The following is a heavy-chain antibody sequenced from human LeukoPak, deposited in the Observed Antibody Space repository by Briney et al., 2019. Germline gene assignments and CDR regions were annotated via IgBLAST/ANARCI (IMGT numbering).Heavy chain of an antibody. CDR3: AIDPPDSGGAFWS. D-gene: IGHD5-12*01. Sequence: GGSLGLSCSASGFNFRTHAMHWVRQAPGKGLEWVAMIWRGGNYKYYADSVKGRFSISRDDSRSTLNLQMDSLRTEDTAVYYCAIDPPDSGGAFWSWGQGALVTVSS. V-gene: IGHV3-33*01. J-gene: IGHJ5*02. CDR1: GFNFRTHA. CDR2: IWRGGNYK.